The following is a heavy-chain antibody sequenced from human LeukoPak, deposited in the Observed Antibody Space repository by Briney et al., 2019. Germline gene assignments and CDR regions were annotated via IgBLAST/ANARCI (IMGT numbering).Heavy chain of an antibody. CDR2: ITYDGSNK. CDR1: GFTFSSYG. J-gene: IGHJ5*02. V-gene: IGHV3-30*18. Sequence: GGSLRLSCAASGFTFSSYGMHWVRQAPGKGLEWVAVITYDGSNKYYADSVKGRFTISRDNSKNTLYLQMNSLRAEDTAVYYCAKIFDPWGQGTLVTVSS. CDR3: AKIFDP.